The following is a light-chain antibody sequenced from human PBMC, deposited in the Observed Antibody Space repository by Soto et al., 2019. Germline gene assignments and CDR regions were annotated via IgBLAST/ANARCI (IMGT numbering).Light chain of an antibody. V-gene: IGKV4-1*01. Sequence: DIVMTQSPDSLAVSLGERATINCKSSQSVLFSSNNKNYLTWYQQKSGQPPKVLIYWASIRESGVPDRFSGSGSGTDFTLTISTPQAEDVALYYCQQYYSTPYTFGQGTRLEIK. CDR2: WAS. J-gene: IGKJ2*01. CDR1: QSVLFSSNNKNY. CDR3: QQYYSTPYT.